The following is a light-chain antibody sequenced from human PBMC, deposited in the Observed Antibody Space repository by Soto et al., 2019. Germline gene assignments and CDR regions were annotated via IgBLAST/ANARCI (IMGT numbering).Light chain of an antibody. V-gene: IGLV2-14*01. CDR1: SSDVGGYNY. Sequence: ALTQPASVSGSPGQSITLSCTGTSSDVGGYNYVSWYQQHPGKAPKFMIYDVSNRPSGVSNRFSGSKSGNTASLTISGLQAEDEADYYCSSYTTSNTRQIVFGTGTKLTVL. CDR2: DVS. J-gene: IGLJ1*01. CDR3: SSYTTSNTRQIV.